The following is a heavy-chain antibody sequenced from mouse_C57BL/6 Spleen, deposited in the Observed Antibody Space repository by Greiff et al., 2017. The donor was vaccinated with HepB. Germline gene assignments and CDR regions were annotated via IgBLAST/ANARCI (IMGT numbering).Heavy chain of an antibody. V-gene: IGHV1-18*01. Sequence: VQLQQSGPELVKPGASVKIPCKASGYTFTDYNMDWVKQSHGKSLEWIGDINPNNGGTIYNQKFKGKATLTVDKSSSTAYMELRSLTSEDTAVYYCARFGSTMVTTGAMDYWGQGTSVTVSS. CDR3: ARFGSTMVTTGAMDY. J-gene: IGHJ4*01. D-gene: IGHD2-2*01. CDR1: GYTFTDYN. CDR2: INPNNGGT.